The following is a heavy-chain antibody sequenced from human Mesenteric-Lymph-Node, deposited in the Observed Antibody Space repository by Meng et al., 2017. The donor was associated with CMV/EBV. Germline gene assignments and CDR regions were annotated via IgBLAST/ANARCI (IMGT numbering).Heavy chain of an antibody. D-gene: IGHD2-2*01. CDR2: ISSSGSTI. CDR3: ARDPSTRRYAFDV. Sequence: GESLKISCVASGFTFSSYKMNWVRQAPGKGLEWVSYISSSGSTIYYADSLKGRFTISRDDAKNSLYLQMNSLRAEDTAIYYCARDPSTRRYAFDVWGQGTTVTVSS. V-gene: IGHV3-48*03. CDR1: GFTFSSYK. J-gene: IGHJ3*01.